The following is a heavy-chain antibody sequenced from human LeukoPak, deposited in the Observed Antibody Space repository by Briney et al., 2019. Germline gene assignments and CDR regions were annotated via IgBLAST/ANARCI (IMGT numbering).Heavy chain of an antibody. Sequence: GGSLRFSCVASGFPFSSYWMTWVRQAPGKGLEWVANIKQDGSKKSYVDSVKGRFTISRDNAKNSLYLQMNSLRAEDTAINYCTRVGYIDEGIDYWGQGTLVTVSS. CDR1: GFPFSSYW. D-gene: IGHD5-24*01. CDR3: TRVGYIDEGIDY. CDR2: IKQDGSKK. J-gene: IGHJ4*02. V-gene: IGHV3-7*04.